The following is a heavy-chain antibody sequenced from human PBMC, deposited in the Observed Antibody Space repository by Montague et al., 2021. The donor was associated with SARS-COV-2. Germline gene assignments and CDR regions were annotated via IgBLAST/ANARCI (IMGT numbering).Heavy chain of an antibody. CDR1: GGSIISGGYY. Sequence: TLSLTCTVSGGSIISGGYYWSWIRQHPGKGLGWIGYVYYSGSTYYNPSLKSRVTISVDTSKNQFSLMLSSVTAADTAVYYCARSSAPSITIVGVSNTYWDCDLWGRGTLVTVSS. J-gene: IGHJ2*01. V-gene: IGHV4-31*03. CDR2: VYYSGST. CDR3: ARSSAPSITIVGVSNTYWDCDL. D-gene: IGHD3-3*01.